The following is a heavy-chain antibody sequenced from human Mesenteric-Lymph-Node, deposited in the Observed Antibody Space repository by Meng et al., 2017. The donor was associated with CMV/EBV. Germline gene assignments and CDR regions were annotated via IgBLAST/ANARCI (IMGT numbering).Heavy chain of an antibody. J-gene: IGHJ3*01. Sequence: ASVKVSCKASGYTFTDTYIHWVRQAPGQGLEWMGWIDPNSGGTSYPQNFQDRVTTTRDTSISTVYLDLSRLRSDDTAFYYCARKKPGGGAFDFWGQGTMVTVSS. CDR2: IDPNSGGT. D-gene: IGHD2-8*02. CDR1: GYTFTDTY. V-gene: IGHV1-2*02. CDR3: ARKKPGGGAFDF.